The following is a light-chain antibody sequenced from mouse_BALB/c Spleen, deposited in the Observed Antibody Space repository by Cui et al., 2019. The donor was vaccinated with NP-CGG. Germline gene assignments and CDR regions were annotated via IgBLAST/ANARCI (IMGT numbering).Light chain of an antibody. J-gene: IGLJ1*01. CDR2: GTN. V-gene: IGLV1*01. Sequence: QAVVTQESAPTTSPGETVTHTCRSSTGAVTTSNYANWVQEKPDHFFTGLIGGTNNRTPGIPARFSGSLIGDKAALTITGAQTEDEAIYFCALWYSNHWVFGGGTKLTVL. CDR1: TGAVTTSNY. CDR3: ALWYSNHWV.